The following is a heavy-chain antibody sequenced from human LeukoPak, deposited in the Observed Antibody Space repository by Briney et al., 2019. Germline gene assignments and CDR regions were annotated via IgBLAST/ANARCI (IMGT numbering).Heavy chain of an antibody. V-gene: IGHV1-24*01. CDR2: FDPEDGET. CDR3: ATVFGYGDYFDY. J-gene: IGHJ4*02. Sequence: ASVKVSCKVSGYTLTELFMHWVRQAPGKGLEWMGGFDPEDGETIYAQKFQGRVTMTEDTSTDTAYMELSSLRSEDTAVYYCATVFGYGDYFDYWGQGTLVTVSS. D-gene: IGHD4-17*01. CDR1: GYTLTELF.